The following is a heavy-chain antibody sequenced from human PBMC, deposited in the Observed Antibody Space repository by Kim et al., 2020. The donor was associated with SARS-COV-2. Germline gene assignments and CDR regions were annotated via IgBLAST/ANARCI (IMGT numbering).Heavy chain of an antibody. D-gene: IGHD3-10*01. CDR1: GFTFSSYG. V-gene: IGHV3-33*06. J-gene: IGHJ3*01. Sequence: GGSLRLSCAASGFTFSSYGMHWVRQAPGKGLEWVAVIWYDGSNKYYADSVKGRFTISRDNSKNTLYLQMNSLRAEDTAVYYRAKGLFFGRFRGNNAGAFDVWGQGTMVTVSS. CDR2: IWYDGSNK. CDR3: AKGLFFGRFRGNNAGAFDV.